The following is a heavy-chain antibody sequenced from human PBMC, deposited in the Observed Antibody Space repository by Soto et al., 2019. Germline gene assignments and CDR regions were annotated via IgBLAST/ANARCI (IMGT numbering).Heavy chain of an antibody. V-gene: IGHV1-18*01. Sequence: QVQLVQSGAEVKKPGASVKVSCKASGYTFTSYGISWVRQAPGQGLEWMGWISAYNGNTNYAQKLQGRVTMTKDTSTSTAYMELRSLRSDDTAVYYCARVALYYYGSGSYYYYGMDVWGQGTTVTVSS. CDR2: ISAYNGNT. CDR3: ARVALYYYGSGSYYYYGMDV. CDR1: GYTFTSYG. D-gene: IGHD3-10*01. J-gene: IGHJ6*02.